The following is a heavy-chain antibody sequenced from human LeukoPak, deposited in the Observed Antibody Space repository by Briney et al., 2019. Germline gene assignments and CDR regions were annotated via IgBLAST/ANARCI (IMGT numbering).Heavy chain of an antibody. V-gene: IGHV4-39*01. CDR3: AGLTQDEDY. J-gene: IGHJ4*02. Sequence: SETLSLTCTVSGGSISSSSYYWGWIRQPPGKGLEWIGSIYYSGSTYYNPSLKSRVTISVDTSKNQFSLKLSSVTAADTAVYYCAGLTQDEDYWGQGTLVTVSS. CDR1: GGSISSSSYY. CDR2: IYYSGST.